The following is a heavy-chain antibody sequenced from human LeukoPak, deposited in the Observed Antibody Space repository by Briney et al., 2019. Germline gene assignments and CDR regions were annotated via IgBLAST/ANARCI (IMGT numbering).Heavy chain of an antibody. CDR1: GFIVSTYA. CDR3: AKMGLKQWPYNYFDY. J-gene: IGHJ4*02. Sequence: GGSLRLSCAASGFIVSTYAMSWVRQAPGKGLEWVSGISGGGGGTYFADSVKGRFTISRDNSKNTLYLQMNSLRAEDTAVYYCAKMGLKQWPYNYFDYWGQGTLVTVSS. V-gene: IGHV3-23*01. CDR2: ISGGGGGT. D-gene: IGHD6-19*01.